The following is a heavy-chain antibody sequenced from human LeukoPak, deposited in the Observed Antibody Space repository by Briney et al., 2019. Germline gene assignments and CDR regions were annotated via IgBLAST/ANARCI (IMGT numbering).Heavy chain of an antibody. CDR1: GFTFSSYW. V-gene: IGHV3-74*01. Sequence: GGTLRLSCAASGFTFSSYWMHWVRQAPGKGLVWVSRISTEGSSTNSADSVKGRLTISRDNAKNTLYLQMNSLRAEDTAVYYCVREYSSSSGRAFDMWGQGTMVTVSP. J-gene: IGHJ3*02. CDR2: ISTEGSST. D-gene: IGHD6-6*01. CDR3: VREYSSSSGRAFDM.